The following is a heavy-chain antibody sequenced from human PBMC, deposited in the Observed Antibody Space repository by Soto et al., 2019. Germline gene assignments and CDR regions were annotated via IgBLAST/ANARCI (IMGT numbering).Heavy chain of an antibody. V-gene: IGHV3-53*01. CDR1: GFTVSSNY. D-gene: IGHD3-3*01. CDR3: ARDRGSGSEYYYYGMDV. Sequence: PGGSLRLSCAASGFTVSSNYMSWVRQAPGKGLEWVSVIYSGGSTYYADSVKGRFTISRDNSKNTLYLQMNSLRAEDTAVYYCARDRGSGSEYYYYGMDVWGQGTTVTVSS. J-gene: IGHJ6*02. CDR2: IYSGGST.